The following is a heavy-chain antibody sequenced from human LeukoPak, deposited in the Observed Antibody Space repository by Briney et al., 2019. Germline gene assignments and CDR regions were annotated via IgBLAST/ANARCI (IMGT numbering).Heavy chain of an antibody. D-gene: IGHD2-21*01. CDR3: ARTHCGGGSCDTFDP. Sequence: SETLSLTCNVLGVSISNYFWSWLRQPAGKGLEWIGRFYASGTTYYNPSLRSRVTFSIDTSKNHFSLKLTSVTAEDTAVYYCARTHCGGGSCDTFDPWGQGTLVTVSS. CDR1: GVSISNYF. J-gene: IGHJ5*02. V-gene: IGHV4-4*07. CDR2: FYASGTT.